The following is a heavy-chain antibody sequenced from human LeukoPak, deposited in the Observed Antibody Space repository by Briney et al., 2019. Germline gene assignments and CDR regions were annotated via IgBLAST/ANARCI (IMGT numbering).Heavy chain of an antibody. CDR1: GYTFTGYY. CDR3: ARDLAAAGSYYYMDV. D-gene: IGHD6-13*01. Sequence: GASVKVSCKASGYTFTGYYMHWVRQAPGQGLEWMGWINPNSGGTNYAQKFQGRVTMTRDTSISTAYMELSRLRSDDTAVYYCARDLAAAGSYYYMDVWGKGTTVTVSS. V-gene: IGHV1-2*02. J-gene: IGHJ6*03. CDR2: INPNSGGT.